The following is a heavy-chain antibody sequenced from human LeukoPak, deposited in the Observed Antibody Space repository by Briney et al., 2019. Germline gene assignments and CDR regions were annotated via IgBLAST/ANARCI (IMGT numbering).Heavy chain of an antibody. J-gene: IGHJ4*02. D-gene: IGHD5-24*01. CDR1: GFTFSDYW. V-gene: IGHV3-74*01. CDR2: IKSDGSST. CDR3: ARGAREGYNL. Sequence: PGGSLRLSCAASGFTFSDYWMHWVRQAPGKGLVWVSRIKSDGSSTSYADSVKGRFTISRDNAKNTLYLQMNSLTAEDTAVYYWARGAREGYNLWGQGTLVTVSS.